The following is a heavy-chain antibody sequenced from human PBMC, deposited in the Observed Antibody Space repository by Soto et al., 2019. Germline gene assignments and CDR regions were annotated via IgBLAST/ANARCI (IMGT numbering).Heavy chain of an antibody. J-gene: IGHJ4*02. D-gene: IGHD3-9*01. CDR2: IRGDGGQT. CDR3: ARDVGLDSDDFFAY. Sequence: GGSLRLSCTASGFTFTSYGMGWVRQAPGKGLQWVSTIRGDGGQTHYTDSVKGRFSISRDNSKNTVYLQMGSLRAEDTAMYFCARDVGLDSDDFFAYWGQGTQVTVSS. CDR1: GFTFTSYG. V-gene: IGHV3-23*01.